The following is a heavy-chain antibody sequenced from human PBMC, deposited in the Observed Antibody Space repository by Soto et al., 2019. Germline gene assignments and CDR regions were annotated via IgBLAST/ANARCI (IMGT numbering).Heavy chain of an antibody. Sequence: SETLSLTCTFSGGSISSSSYYLGWICQPPGKGLEWIGSIYYSGSTYYNPSLKSRVTISVDTSKNQFSLKLSSVTAADTAVYYCARRNKWWFDYWGQGTLVTVSS. CDR1: GGSISSSSYY. CDR3: ARRNKWWFDY. D-gene: IGHD2-15*01. CDR2: IYYSGST. J-gene: IGHJ4*02. V-gene: IGHV4-39*01.